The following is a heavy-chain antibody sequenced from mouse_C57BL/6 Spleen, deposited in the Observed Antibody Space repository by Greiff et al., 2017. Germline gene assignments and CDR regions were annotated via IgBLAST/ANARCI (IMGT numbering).Heavy chain of an antibody. J-gene: IGHJ3*01. D-gene: IGHD2-3*01. Sequence: DVQLQQSGPELVKPGASVKISCKASGYTFTDYYMNWVKQSHGKSLEWIGDINPNNGGTSYNQKFKGKATLTVDKSSSTAYMELRSLTSEDSAVYYCADGYAWFAYWGQGTLVTVSA. V-gene: IGHV1-26*01. CDR2: INPNNGGT. CDR3: ADGYAWFAY. CDR1: GYTFTDYY.